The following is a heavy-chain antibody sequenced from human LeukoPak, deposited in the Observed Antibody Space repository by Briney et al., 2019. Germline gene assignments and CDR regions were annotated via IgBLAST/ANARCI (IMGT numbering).Heavy chain of an antibody. Sequence: VGSLRLSCAASGFTFISYGMHWVRQAPGKGLEWVAIIWYDGNTKYYSESVKGRFTISRDNSKNTLYLQMNSPRAEDTAVYYCAKSRTRHAALDVWGQGTLVTVSS. D-gene: IGHD3/OR15-3a*01. V-gene: IGHV3-33*06. CDR3: AKSRTRHAALDV. J-gene: IGHJ3*01. CDR2: IWYDGNTK. CDR1: GFTFISYG.